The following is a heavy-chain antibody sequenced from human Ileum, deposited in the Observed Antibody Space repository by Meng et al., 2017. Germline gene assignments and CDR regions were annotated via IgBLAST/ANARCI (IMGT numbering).Heavy chain of an antibody. Sequence: EEVVEAGGGLVQPGGSLGLSCAASGFPFSSYWMHWVRQAPGKGLVWVARINTDGSDTRYADSVKGRFTISRDNAQNMVYLQMNSLRAEDTAVYYCARDKPHNWFDPWGQGTLVTVSS. CDR3: ARDKPHNWFDP. CDR1: GFPFSSYW. V-gene: IGHV3-74*01. CDR2: INTDGSDT. J-gene: IGHJ5*02.